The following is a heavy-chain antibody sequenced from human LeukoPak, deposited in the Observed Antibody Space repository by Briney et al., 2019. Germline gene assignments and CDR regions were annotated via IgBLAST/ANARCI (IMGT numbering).Heavy chain of an antibody. J-gene: IGHJ6*02. CDR1: GFTFYSYA. Sequence: GGSLRLSCVVSGFTFYSYALSWVRQAPGKGLEWVSSISGSGGSTYYADSVRGRFTISRDNSKNTLYLQMNSLRAEDTAVYYCAKGGLDIVYYYGMDVWGQGTTVTVSS. V-gene: IGHV3-23*01. CDR2: ISGSGGST. CDR3: AKGGLDIVYYYGMDV. D-gene: IGHD2-15*01.